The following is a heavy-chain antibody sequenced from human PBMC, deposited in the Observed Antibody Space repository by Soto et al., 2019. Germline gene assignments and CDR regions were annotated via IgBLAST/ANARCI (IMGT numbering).Heavy chain of an antibody. CDR2: ISGSGSYI. J-gene: IGHJ4*02. CDR3: ARGDWVY. D-gene: IGHD3-9*01. V-gene: IGHV3-21*01. CDR1: GFTFSDYD. Sequence: GGSLRLSCAASGFTFSDYDLNWVRQAPGKGLEWVSSISGSGSYIYYADSVRGRFTISRDNPKSSLHLQVNSLKAEDTAVYYCARGDWVYWGQGTLVTVSS.